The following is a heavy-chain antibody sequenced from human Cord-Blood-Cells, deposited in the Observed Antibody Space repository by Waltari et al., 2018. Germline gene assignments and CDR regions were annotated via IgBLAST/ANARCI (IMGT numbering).Heavy chain of an antibody. Sequence: QLQLQESGPGLVKPSETLSLTCTVSGGSISSSSYYWGCIRQPPGEGLEWIGSIYYSGRTHYNPPLKSRGTISVDTSKNQFSLKLSSVTAADTAVYYWATLSSGWYYFDYWGQGTLVTVSS. D-gene: IGHD6-19*01. V-gene: IGHV4-39*01. CDR1: GGSISSSSYY. CDR3: ATLSSGWYYFDY. CDR2: IYYSGRT. J-gene: IGHJ4*02.